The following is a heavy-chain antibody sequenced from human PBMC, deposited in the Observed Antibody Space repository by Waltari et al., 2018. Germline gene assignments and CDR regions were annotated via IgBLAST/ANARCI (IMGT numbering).Heavy chain of an antibody. D-gene: IGHD1-20*01. CDR2: ISSSSSTI. V-gene: IGHV3-48*01. J-gene: IGHJ4*02. CDR3: ARDLTGTTGY. Sequence: EVQLVESGGALVQPGGSLRLSCAASGFTFSSYSMNWVRQAPGKGLEWVSYISSSSSTIYYADSVKGRFTISRDNAKNSLYLQMNSLRAEDTAVYYCARDLTGTTGYWGQGTLVTVSS. CDR1: GFTFSSYS.